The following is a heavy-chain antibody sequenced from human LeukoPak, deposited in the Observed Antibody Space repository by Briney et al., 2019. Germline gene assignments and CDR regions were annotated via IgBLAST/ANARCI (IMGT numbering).Heavy chain of an antibody. J-gene: IGHJ3*02. CDR3: ARGYCSSTSCYVGDAFDI. CDR1: GYTFTSYG. D-gene: IGHD2-2*01. V-gene: IGHV1-18*01. CDR2: ISAYNGNT. Sequence: ASVKVSCKASGYTFTSYGISWVRQAPGQGLEWMGWISAYNGNTNYARKLQGRVTMTTDTSTSTAYMELRSLRSDDTAVYYCARGYCSSTSCYVGDAFDIWGQGTMVTVSS.